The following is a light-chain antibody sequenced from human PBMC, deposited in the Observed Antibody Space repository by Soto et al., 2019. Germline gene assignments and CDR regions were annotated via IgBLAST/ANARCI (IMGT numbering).Light chain of an antibody. J-gene: IGKJ4*01. CDR3: HQSYSFPLK. CDR2: AAS. Sequence: DIQMTQSPSSLSASVGDRVTITCRASQSISSYLNWYQQKPGKAPKLLIYAASSLQSGVPSRFSGSVSGTDYILAISSLQPEDSATYYCHQSYSFPLKFGGGTKVDIK. CDR1: QSISSY. V-gene: IGKV1-39*01.